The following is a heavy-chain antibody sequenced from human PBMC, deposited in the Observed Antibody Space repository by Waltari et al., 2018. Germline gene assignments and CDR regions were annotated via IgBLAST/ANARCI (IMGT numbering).Heavy chain of an antibody. CDR2: ISYDGSNK. J-gene: IGHJ4*02. CDR3: ARDRGQWLGPDY. V-gene: IGHV3-30-3*01. Sequence: QVQLVESGVGGGQPGRSPRRSCAASCVPFSGYALQWVRQAPGKGLEWVAVISYDGSNKYYADSVKGRFTISRDNSKNTLYLQMNSLRAEDTAVYYCARDRGQWLGPDYWGQGTLVTVSS. D-gene: IGHD6-19*01. CDR1: CVPFSGYA.